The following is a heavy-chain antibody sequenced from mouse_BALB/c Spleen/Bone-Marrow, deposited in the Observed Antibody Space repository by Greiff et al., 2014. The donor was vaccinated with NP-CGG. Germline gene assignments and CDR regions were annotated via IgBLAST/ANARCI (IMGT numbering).Heavy chain of an antibody. V-gene: IGHV1-31*01. CDR1: GYSFTGYY. J-gene: IGHJ1*01. Sequence: EVQLQQSGPELVKPGASVKISCKASGYSFTGYYMHWVKQSPGNSLDWIGYIYPYNGVSSYNQKFKGKATLTVDKSSSTAYMERRSLASDASEVYYCESRGEYFDVWGAGTTVTVSS. CDR2: IYPYNGVS. CDR3: ESRGEYFDV.